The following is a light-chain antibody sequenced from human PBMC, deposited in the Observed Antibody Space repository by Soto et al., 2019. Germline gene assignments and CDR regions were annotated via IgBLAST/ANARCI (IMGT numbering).Light chain of an antibody. J-gene: IGKJ4*01. V-gene: IGKV3-15*01. CDR3: QQRNSWPLT. CDR2: AGS. Sequence: EIVMTQSPGILSVSPGERATLSCRASESIGNNLAWYRVRPGQAPRLLIYAGSTRATGIPDRFSGSGSGTDFTLTISSLEPEDFAFYYCQQRNSWPLTFGEGTKVDIK. CDR1: ESIGNN.